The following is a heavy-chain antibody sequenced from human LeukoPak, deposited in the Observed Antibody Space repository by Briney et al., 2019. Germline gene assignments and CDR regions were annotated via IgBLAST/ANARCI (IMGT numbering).Heavy chain of an antibody. CDR2: IIPIFGTA. V-gene: IGHV1-69*01. D-gene: IGHD3-22*01. Sequence: SVKVSCKAPGGTFSSYAISWVRQAPGQGLEWMGGIIPIFGTANYAQKFQGRVTITADESTSTAYMELSSLRSEDTAVYYCASPYYYDSSGPSAFDIWGQGTMVTVSS. J-gene: IGHJ3*02. CDR3: ASPYYYDSSGPSAFDI. CDR1: GGTFSSYA.